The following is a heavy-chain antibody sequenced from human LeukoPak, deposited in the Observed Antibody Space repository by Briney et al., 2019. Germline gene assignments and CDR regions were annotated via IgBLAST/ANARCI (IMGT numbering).Heavy chain of an antibody. CDR1: GFTFSSYA. J-gene: IGHJ5*02. Sequence: PGGSLRLSCAASGFTFSSYAMHWVRQAPGRGLGWVAGLSYDGTNKFYADSAQGRFTISRDNSKSTLYLQMNSLRPEDTALYYCARDRFLEWGNWFAPWGQGTLVSVSS. CDR3: ARDRFLEWGNWFAP. V-gene: IGHV3-30-3*01. D-gene: IGHD3-3*01. CDR2: LSYDGTNK.